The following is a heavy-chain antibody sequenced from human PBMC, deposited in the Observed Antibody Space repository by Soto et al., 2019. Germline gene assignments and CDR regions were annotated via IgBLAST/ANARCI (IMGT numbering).Heavy chain of an antibody. Sequence: QVQLQQWGAGLVKPSETLSLSCAVYGQSFSGHSWAWIRQPPGKGLEWIGEISESGSTYYNPSLKRRVTFSTDTSQNQFSLKLSSVTAADTAAYFCARWSDIVALPGELEDVNYDFWGQGTLVNVSS. J-gene: IGHJ4*02. CDR1: GQSFSGHS. CDR2: ISESGST. D-gene: IGHD1-1*01. CDR3: ARWSDIVALPGELEDVNYDF. V-gene: IGHV4-34*01.